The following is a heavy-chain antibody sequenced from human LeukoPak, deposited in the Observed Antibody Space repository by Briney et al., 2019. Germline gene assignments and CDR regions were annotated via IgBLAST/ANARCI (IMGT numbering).Heavy chain of an antibody. J-gene: IGHJ6*03. CDR3: ARDRHSGSYLRVDYYYYYMDV. Sequence: SVKVSCKASGGTFSSYAISWVRQAPGQGLEWMGGIIPIFGTANYAQKFQGRVTITTDESTSTAYMELGSLRSEDTAVYYCARDRHSGSYLRVDYYYYYMDVWGKGTTVTVSS. CDR2: IIPIFGTA. V-gene: IGHV1-69*05. CDR1: GGTFSSYA. D-gene: IGHD1-26*01.